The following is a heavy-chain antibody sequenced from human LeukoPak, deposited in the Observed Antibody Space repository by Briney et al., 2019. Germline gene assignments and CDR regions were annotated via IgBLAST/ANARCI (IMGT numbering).Heavy chain of an antibody. J-gene: IGHJ5*02. D-gene: IGHD1-1*01. V-gene: IGHV3-48*01. CDR2: ISSSSGTI. CDR3: ATDPATGTTATSLLAP. CDR1: GFTFSDYS. Sequence: GGSLRLSCAASGFTFSDYSMNWVRHAPGKGLGWVSYISSSSGTIFYAASVTGRFTISRDNAKNSLYLQMSSLRADDTAVYYCATDPATGTTATSLLAPWGQGTLVTVSS.